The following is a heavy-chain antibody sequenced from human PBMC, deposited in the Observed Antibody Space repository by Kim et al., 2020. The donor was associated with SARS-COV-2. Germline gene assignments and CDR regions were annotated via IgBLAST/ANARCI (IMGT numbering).Heavy chain of an antibody. CDR3: ARDRGSESGSSLDN. J-gene: IGHJ4*02. CDR1: GGTINSYS. V-gene: IGHV1-69*04. Sequence: SVKVSCKASGGTINSYSISWVRQAPGQGLEWMGRIIPILGIGNSAQKFQGRVTITADKSTSTAYMELSSLISDDTAVYYCARDRGSESGSSLDNWGPGTKVTVSS. CDR2: IIPILGIG. D-gene: IGHD1-26*01.